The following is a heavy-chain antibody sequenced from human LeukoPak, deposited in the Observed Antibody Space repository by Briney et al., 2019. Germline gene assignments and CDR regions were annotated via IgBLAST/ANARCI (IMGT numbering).Heavy chain of an antibody. CDR2: IYYSGST. J-gene: IGHJ6*02. V-gene: IGHV4-59*01. CDR1: GGSISSYY. CDR3: ARDRAALWFGELLPYGMDV. D-gene: IGHD3-10*01. Sequence: SETRSLTCTVSGGSISSYYWSWIRQPPGKGLEWIGYIYYSGSTNYNPSLKSRVTISVDTSKNQFSLKLSSVTAADTAVYYCARDRAALWFGELLPYGMDVWGQGTTVTVS.